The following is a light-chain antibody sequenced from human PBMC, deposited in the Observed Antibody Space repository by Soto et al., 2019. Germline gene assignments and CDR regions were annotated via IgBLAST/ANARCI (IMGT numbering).Light chain of an antibody. V-gene: IGKV3-15*01. CDR2: GTS. Sequence: EIVMTQSPATLSVSPGERVTLSCRASQSVRSYLAWYQQKPGQAPRLLIYGTSTRATDIPARFSGSGSGTEFTLTISSLQSEDFAVYYCQQYNNWPVFGGGTKVDIK. J-gene: IGKJ4*01. CDR1: QSVRSY. CDR3: QQYNNWPV.